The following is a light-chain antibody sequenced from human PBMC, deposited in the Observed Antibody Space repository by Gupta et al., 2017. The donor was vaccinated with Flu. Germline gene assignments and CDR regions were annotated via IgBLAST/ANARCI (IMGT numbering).Light chain of an antibody. Sequence: GDRVTIPCRASQSISSWLAWYQQKPGKAPKLLIYKASSLESGVPSRFSGSGSGTEFTLTISSLQPDDFATYYCQQYNSYPYTFGQGTKLEIK. V-gene: IGKV1-5*03. CDR2: KAS. CDR1: QSISSW. CDR3: QQYNSYPYT. J-gene: IGKJ2*01.